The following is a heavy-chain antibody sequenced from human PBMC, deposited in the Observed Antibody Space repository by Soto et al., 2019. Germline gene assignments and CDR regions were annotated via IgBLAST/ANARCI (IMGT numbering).Heavy chain of an antibody. V-gene: IGHV3-30*18. CDR3: AKDVDFWSGPYYGMDV. J-gene: IGHJ6*02. Sequence: PGGSLRLSCAASGFTFSSYGMHWVRQAPGKGLEWVAVISYDGSNKYCADSVKGRFTISRDNSKNTLYLQMNSLRAEDTAVYYCAKDVDFWSGPYYGMDVWGQGTTVTVSS. CDR2: ISYDGSNK. CDR1: GFTFSSYG. D-gene: IGHD3-3*01.